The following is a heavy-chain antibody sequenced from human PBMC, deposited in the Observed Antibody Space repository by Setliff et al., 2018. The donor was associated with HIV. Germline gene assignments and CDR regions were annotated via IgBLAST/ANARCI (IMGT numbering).Heavy chain of an antibody. CDR2: IHSSGST. D-gene: IGHD4-17*01. V-gene: IGHV4-39*07. Sequence: SETLSLTCTVSGDSIISSRNFWGWIRQPPGKGLEWIGNIHSSGSTNYNPSLKSRVTISVDTSKNQFSLKLSSVTAADTAVYYCARDSYGDFFGISYDSFGMDVWGQGTTVTAP. CDR1: GDSIISSRNF. J-gene: IGHJ6*02. CDR3: ARDSYGDFFGISYDSFGMDV.